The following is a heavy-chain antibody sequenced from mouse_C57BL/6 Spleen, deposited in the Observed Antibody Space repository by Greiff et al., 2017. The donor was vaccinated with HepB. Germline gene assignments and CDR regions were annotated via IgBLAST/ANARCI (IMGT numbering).Heavy chain of an antibody. V-gene: IGHV1-42*01. Sequence: VHVKQSGPVLVKPGASVKISCKASGYSFTGYYMNWVKQSPEKSLEWIGEINPSTGGTTYNQKFKAKATLTVDKSSSTAYMQLKSLTSEDSAVYYCARGYGSSSWFAYWGQGTLVTVSA. CDR3: ARGYGSSSWFAY. CDR2: INPSTGGT. J-gene: IGHJ3*01. CDR1: GYSFTGYY. D-gene: IGHD1-1*01.